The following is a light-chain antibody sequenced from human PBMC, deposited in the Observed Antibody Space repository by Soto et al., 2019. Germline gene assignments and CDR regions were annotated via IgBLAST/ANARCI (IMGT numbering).Light chain of an antibody. Sequence: QSVLTQPPSVSGDPGQRVTLSCTGSSSNIGAGYDVHWYQQLPGTAPKLLILGNSNRPSGVRDRFSGSKSGTSASLAITGLQAEDEADYYCQSYDTSLSGSVFGGGTKLTVL. CDR2: GNS. V-gene: IGLV1-40*01. CDR3: QSYDTSLSGSV. CDR1: SSNIGAGYD. J-gene: IGLJ2*01.